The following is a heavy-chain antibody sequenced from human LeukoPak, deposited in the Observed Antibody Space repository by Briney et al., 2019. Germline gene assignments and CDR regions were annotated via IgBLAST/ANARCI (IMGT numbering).Heavy chain of an antibody. CDR1: GYSFSSYG. J-gene: IGHJ5*02. Sequence: GASVKVSRKTSGYSFSSYGMAGVRQAPGQGLEGMGWISGYNGKTDYAENLQGRVTMTTDTSTSTGYMELRSLRSDDTAVYYCAREGALHDTGDHYLSWFDPWGQGTLVTVSS. D-gene: IGHD2-8*02. CDR3: AREGALHDTGDHYLSWFDP. V-gene: IGHV1-18*01. CDR2: ISGYNGKT.